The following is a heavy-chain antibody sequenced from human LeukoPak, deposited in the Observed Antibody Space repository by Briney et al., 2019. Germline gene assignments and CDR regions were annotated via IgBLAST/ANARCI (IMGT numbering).Heavy chain of an antibody. V-gene: IGHV1-2*02. CDR2: INPNSGGT. J-gene: IGHJ1*01. CDR1: GYSFTGYY. Sequence: ASVTVSCKASGYSFTGYYIHWVRQAPGQGLEWMGWINPNSGGTNYAQKFQGRVTMTRDTSISTAYMELSRLRSDDTAVYYCARGYPLSTTAAGTYFQHWGQGTLVTVSS. D-gene: IGHD6-13*01. CDR3: ARGYPLSTTAAGTYFQH.